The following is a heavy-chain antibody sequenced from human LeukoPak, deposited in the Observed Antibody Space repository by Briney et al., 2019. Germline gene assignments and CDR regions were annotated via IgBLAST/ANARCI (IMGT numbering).Heavy chain of an antibody. J-gene: IGHJ4*02. V-gene: IGHV3-30*18. CDR3: AKDRRGSADY. CDR1: GFTFSSYG. Sequence: GGSLRLSCAASGFTFSSYGMHWVRQAPGKGLEWVAVISYDGSNKYYADSVKGRFTISRDNSKNTLYLQMNSLRAEDTAAYYCAKDRRGSADYWGQGTLVTVSS. CDR2: ISYDGSNK. D-gene: IGHD3-10*01.